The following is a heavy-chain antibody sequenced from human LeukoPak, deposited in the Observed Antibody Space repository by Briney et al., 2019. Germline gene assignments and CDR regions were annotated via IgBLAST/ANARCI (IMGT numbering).Heavy chain of an antibody. CDR1: GFTVSSNY. CDR3: ARLSPAWFDP. J-gene: IGHJ5*02. D-gene: IGHD2/OR15-2a*01. V-gene: IGHV3-66*02. CDR2: IYSGGST. Sequence: GGSLRLSCAASGFTVSSNYMSWIRQAPGKGLEWVSVIYSGGSTYYADSVKSRFTISRDNSKNTLYLQMNSLRAEDTAVYYCARLSPAWFDPWGQGTLVIVSS.